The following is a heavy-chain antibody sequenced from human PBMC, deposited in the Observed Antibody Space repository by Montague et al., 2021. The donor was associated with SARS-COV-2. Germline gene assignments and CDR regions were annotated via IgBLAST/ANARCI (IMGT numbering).Heavy chain of an antibody. CDR3: ASSLVWFEIDY. CDR1: GFTFSSHA. V-gene: IGHV3-30*04. D-gene: IGHD3-10*01. J-gene: IGHJ4*02. CDR2: ISYDGSNK. Sequence: SLRLSCAASGFTFSSHAMHWVRQAPGKGLEWVAVISYDGSNKYYADSVKGRFTISRDNSKNTQYLQMNSLRAEDTAVYYCASSLVWFEIDYWGQGTLVTVSS.